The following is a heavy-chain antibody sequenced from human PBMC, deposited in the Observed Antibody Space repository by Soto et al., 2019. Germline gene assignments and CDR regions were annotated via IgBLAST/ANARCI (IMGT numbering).Heavy chain of an antibody. Sequence: LWNAAYTLTRPFTISVFSLSNGIIGVSWIRQPPVRSLEWLAHFFSDVERSYSTSMQSRLTMSQDTSGTQVVLTMTNMDPQDKAKYFCARLNANPASDSWDMDVWGQGTTVTVSS. CDR1: VFSLSNGIIG. J-gene: IGHJ6*02. D-gene: IGHD1-1*01. CDR3: ARLNANPASDSWDMDV. V-gene: IGHV2-26*03. CDR2: FFSDVER.